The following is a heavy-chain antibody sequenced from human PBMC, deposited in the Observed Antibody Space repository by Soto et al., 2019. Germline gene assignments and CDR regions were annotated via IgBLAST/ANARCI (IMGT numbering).Heavy chain of an antibody. CDR2: ISAYNGNT. Sequence: ASVKVSCKASGYTFTSYGISLVRQAPGQGLEWMGWISAYNGNTNYAQKLQGRVTMTTDTSTSTAYMELRSLRSDDTAVYYCAREGCTNGVCYLPGLYYFAYWGQGTLVTVSS. CDR3: AREGCTNGVCYLPGLYYFAY. J-gene: IGHJ4*02. D-gene: IGHD2-8*01. V-gene: IGHV1-18*01. CDR1: GYTFTSYG.